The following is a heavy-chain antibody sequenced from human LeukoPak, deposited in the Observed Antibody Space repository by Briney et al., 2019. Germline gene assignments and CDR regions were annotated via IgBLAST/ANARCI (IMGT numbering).Heavy chain of an antibody. CDR1: GFTFSTYW. D-gene: IGHD1-26*01. V-gene: IGHV3-7*01. J-gene: IGHJ4*02. Sequence: GGSLRLSCEASGFTFSTYWMAWVRQAPGKGLEWVANIKGDESARHQADSLKGRFTISRDNAKKSVYLQMSSLRGEDTAVYYCARDVGGSLDYWGQGTLVTVSS. CDR2: IKGDESAR. CDR3: ARDVGGSLDY.